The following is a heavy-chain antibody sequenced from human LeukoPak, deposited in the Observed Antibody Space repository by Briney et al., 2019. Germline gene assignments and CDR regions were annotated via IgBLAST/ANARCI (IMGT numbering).Heavy chain of an antibody. CDR2: IYYSVST. D-gene: IGHD3-22*01. CDR3: ASLHYYDSTTGGDYFDY. J-gene: IGHJ4*02. CDR1: GGSISSRSYY. Sequence: PSETLSLTCTVSGGSISSRSYYWGWIRQPPGKGLAWIGSIYYSVSTYYNPSLKSRVTISVDTSKNQFALKLSSVTAADTAVYYCASLHYYDSTTGGDYFDYWGQGTLVTVSS. V-gene: IGHV4-39*01.